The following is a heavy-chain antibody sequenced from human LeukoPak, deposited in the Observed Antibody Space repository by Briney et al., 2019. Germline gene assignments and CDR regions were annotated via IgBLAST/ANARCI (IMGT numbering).Heavy chain of an antibody. Sequence: GWSLRLSCAASGFIFVDYAMHWVRQAPGKGLEWVSGINWDSGKIGYVDSVKGRFTISRDNARNSLYLQMNSLRPEDTALYYCAKGSVAARPGWFDPWGQGTLVTVSS. J-gene: IGHJ5*02. CDR1: GFIFVDYA. V-gene: IGHV3-9*01. CDR2: INWDSGKI. D-gene: IGHD6-6*01. CDR3: AKGSVAARPGWFDP.